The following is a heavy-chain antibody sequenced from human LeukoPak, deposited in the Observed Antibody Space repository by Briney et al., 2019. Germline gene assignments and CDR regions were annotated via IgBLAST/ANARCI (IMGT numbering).Heavy chain of an antibody. CDR3: AKVHNDDY. J-gene: IGHJ4*02. Sequence: PGGSLRLSCATSGFSFSSHGIHWVRQAPGKGLEWVAFIRYDGNNEYYADSVKGRFTISRDNSKNTLYLQMNSLKPEDTAVYYCAKVHNDDYWGQGTLVTVSS. CDR2: IRYDGNNE. D-gene: IGHD1-1*01. V-gene: IGHV3-30*02. CDR1: GFSFSSHG.